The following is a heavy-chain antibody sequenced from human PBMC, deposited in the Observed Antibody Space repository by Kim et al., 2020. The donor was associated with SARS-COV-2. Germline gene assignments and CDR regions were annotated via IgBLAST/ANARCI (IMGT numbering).Heavy chain of an antibody. Sequence: NRSLKSRVTISVDTSKNQFSLKLSSVTPADTAVYYCAREKDQYYYYGMDVWGQGTTVTVSS. J-gene: IGHJ6*02. V-gene: IGHV4-59*12. CDR3: AREKDQYYYYGMDV.